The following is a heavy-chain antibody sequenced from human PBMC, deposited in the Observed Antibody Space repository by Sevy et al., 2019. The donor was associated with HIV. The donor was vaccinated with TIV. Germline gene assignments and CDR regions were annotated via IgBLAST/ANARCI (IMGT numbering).Heavy chain of an antibody. V-gene: IGHV4-34*01. D-gene: IGHD2-2*01. Sequence: SETLSLTCAVYGGSFSGYYWSWIRQPPGKGLEWIGEINHSGSTNYNPSLKSRVTISVDTSKNQFSLKLSSVTAADTAVYYCARLRRYCSSTSCPRWDWFDPWGQGTLVTVSS. J-gene: IGHJ5*02. CDR3: ARLRRYCSSTSCPRWDWFDP. CDR2: INHSGST. CDR1: GGSFSGYY.